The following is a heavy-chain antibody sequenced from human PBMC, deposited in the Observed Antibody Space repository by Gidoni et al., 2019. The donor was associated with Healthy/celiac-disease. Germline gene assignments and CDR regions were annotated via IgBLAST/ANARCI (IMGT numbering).Heavy chain of an antibody. CDR2: IYPGDSDT. D-gene: IGHD2-21*02. J-gene: IGHJ4*02. Sequence: EVQLVQSGAEVKKPGESRKISCKGSGYSFTSYWIGWVRQTPGKGLEWMGIIYPGDSDTRYSPSFQGQVTISADKSISTAYLQWSSLKASDTAMYYCARLAYCGGDCPYYFDYWGQGTLVTVSS. CDR3: ARLAYCGGDCPYYFDY. V-gene: IGHV5-51*01. CDR1: GYSFTSYW.